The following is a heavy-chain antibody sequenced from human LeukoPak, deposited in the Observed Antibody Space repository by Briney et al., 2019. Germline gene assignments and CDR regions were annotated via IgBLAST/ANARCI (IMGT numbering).Heavy chain of an antibody. Sequence: GGSLTPYCAASGFTFSSYGMHWLRQAQGKGLEGVADISYDGSNKYYADYVKGRFTISRDNSKNTLYLQMNSLRAEDTAVYYCANTNSLGSGWYEFDYWGQGTLVTVSS. CDR1: GFTFSSYG. D-gene: IGHD6-19*01. V-gene: IGHV3-30*18. CDR3: ANTNSLGSGWYEFDY. CDR2: ISYDGSNK. J-gene: IGHJ4*02.